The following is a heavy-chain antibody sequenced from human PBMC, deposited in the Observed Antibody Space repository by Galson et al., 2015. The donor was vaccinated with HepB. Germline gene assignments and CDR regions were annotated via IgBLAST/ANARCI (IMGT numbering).Heavy chain of an antibody. CDR3: ASLDSSSPFDAFDI. D-gene: IGHD6-13*01. V-gene: IGHV1-18*04. Sequence: SVKVSCKASGYTFTINGISWVRQAPGKGLEWMGWISANSGDTKYAQKLQGRVTMTRDTSTSTAYLELRSLRSEDTAVYYCASLDSSSPFDAFDIWGQGTMVTVSS. CDR2: ISANSGDT. J-gene: IGHJ3*02. CDR1: GYTFTING.